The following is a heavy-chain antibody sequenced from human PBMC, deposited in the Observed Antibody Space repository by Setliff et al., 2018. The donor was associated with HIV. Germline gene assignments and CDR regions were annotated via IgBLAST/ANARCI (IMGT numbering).Heavy chain of an antibody. Sequence: SETLSLTCSISGGSISNYYWVWIRQSPGKGLGWIGEIHYGGGTYYNPSLESRVSISRDTSKDQFSLTLRDVTAGDTALYYCARAVSRREDRGMWTKLWSAPNHMDVWGKGITVTVSS. D-gene: IGHD3-10*01. V-gene: IGHV4-59*01. J-gene: IGHJ6*03. CDR2: IHYGGGT. CDR1: GGSISNYY. CDR3: ARAVSRREDRGMWTKLWSAPNHMDV.